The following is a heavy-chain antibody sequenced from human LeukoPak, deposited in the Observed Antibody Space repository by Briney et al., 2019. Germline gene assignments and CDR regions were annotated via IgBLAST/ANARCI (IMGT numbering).Heavy chain of an antibody. D-gene: IGHD6-19*01. CDR3: AKGPRKEVAGTTWDY. CDR2: ISGSGGNT. V-gene: IGHV3-23*01. Sequence: GGSLRLSCAASGFTFSSYAMSWVRQAPGKGLEWVSAISGSGGNTYYADSVKGRFTISRDNSRNTLYLQMNSLRGEDTAVYHCAKGPRKEVAGTTWDYWGQGTLVTVSS. CDR1: GFTFSSYA. J-gene: IGHJ4*02.